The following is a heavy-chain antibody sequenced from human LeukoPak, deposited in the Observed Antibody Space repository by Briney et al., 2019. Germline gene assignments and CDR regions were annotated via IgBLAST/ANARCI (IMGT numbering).Heavy chain of an antibody. J-gene: IGHJ4*02. CDR1: GFTFSSYG. Sequence: GGSLRLSCAASGFTFSSYGMSWVRQAPGKGLEWVSYISSSSSTIYYADSVKGRFTISRDNAKNSLYLQMNSLRAEDTAVYYCARDLFYGDHRNYFDYWGQGTLVTVSS. D-gene: IGHD4-17*01. V-gene: IGHV3-48*01. CDR2: ISSSSSTI. CDR3: ARDLFYGDHRNYFDY.